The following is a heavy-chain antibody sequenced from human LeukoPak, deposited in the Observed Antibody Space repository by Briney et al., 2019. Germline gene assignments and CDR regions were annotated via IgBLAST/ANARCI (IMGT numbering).Heavy chain of an antibody. Sequence: PSETLSLTCAVYGGSFSGYYWSWIRQPPGKGLEWIGYIYYSGSTNYNPSLKSRVTISVDTSKNQFSLKLSSVTAADTAVYYCARRAYYYDSSGYPGGWFDPWGQGTLVTVSS. CDR2: IYYSGST. V-gene: IGHV4-59*01. J-gene: IGHJ5*02. D-gene: IGHD3-22*01. CDR1: GGSFSGYY. CDR3: ARRAYYYDSSGYPGGWFDP.